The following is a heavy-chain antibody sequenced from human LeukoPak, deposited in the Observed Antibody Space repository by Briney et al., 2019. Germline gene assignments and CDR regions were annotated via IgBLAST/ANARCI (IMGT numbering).Heavy chain of an antibody. D-gene: IGHD6-13*01. CDR3: ARSYEQQLVLGY. Sequence: SETLSLTCTVSGGSISSGGYYWSWIRQPPGKGLEWIGYIYHSGSTYYNPSLKSRVTISVDRSKNQFSLKLSSVTAADTAVYYCARSYEQQLVLGYWGQGTLVTVSS. J-gene: IGHJ4*02. V-gene: IGHV4-30-2*01. CDR2: IYHSGST. CDR1: GGSISSGGYY.